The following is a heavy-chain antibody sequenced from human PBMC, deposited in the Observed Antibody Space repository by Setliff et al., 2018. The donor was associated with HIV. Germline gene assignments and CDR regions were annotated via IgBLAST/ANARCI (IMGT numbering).Heavy chain of an antibody. CDR3: ARGFYREAMDV. V-gene: IGHV4-30-4*02. CDR1: GGSISSGDYY. Sequence: PSETLSLTCTVSGGSISSGDYYWSWIRQPPGKGLEWIGYIYYSGSTYYNPSLKSRVTISVDTSKNQFSLKLSSVTAADTAVYFCARGFYREAMDVWGPGTTVTVSS. D-gene: IGHD1-26*01. CDR2: IYYSGST. J-gene: IGHJ6*02.